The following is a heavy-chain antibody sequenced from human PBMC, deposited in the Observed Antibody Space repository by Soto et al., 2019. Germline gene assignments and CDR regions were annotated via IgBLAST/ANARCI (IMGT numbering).Heavy chain of an antibody. CDR3: ARDHKTDSNYLYYYYYGMDV. J-gene: IGHJ6*02. CDR2: IYYSGST. CDR1: CGSISSGGYY. Sequence: SETLSLTCTVSCGSISSGGYYWSWIRQHPGKGLEWIGYIYYSGSTYYNPSLKSRVTISVDTSKNQFSLKLSSVTAADTAVYYCARDHKTDSNYLYYYYYGMDVWGQGTTVPVSS. D-gene: IGHD4-4*01. V-gene: IGHV4-31*03.